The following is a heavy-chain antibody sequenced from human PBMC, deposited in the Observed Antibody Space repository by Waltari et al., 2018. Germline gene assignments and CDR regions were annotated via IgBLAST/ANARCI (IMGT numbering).Heavy chain of an antibody. J-gene: IGHJ4*02. Sequence: QLHLQESGPGVVKPWKTLSLTCLVSGDSISSSLYNGGWIRHSRGKGLEWIGSLFHSGGAYYSPSLKPRLTISVYTSKNQIVLRLTSVSAADTAVYFCATSNNVGLPGAFDSWGQGTPITVSA. CDR1: GDSISSSLYN. V-gene: IGHV4-39*01. CDR3: ATSNNVGLPGAFDS. CDR2: LFHSGGA. D-gene: IGHD7-27*01.